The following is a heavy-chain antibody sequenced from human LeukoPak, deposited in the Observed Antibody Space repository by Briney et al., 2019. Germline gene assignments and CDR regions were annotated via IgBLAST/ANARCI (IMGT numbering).Heavy chain of an antibody. V-gene: IGHV4-59*01. Sequence: SETLSLTCTVSGGSISSYYWSWIRQPPEKGLEWIGYIYYSGSTNYNPSLKSRVTISVDTSKNQFSLKLSSVTAADTAVYYCARDGTGTIDYWGQGTLVTVSS. CDR1: GGSISSYY. D-gene: IGHD3/OR15-3a*01. J-gene: IGHJ4*02. CDR3: ARDGTGTIDY. CDR2: IYYSGST.